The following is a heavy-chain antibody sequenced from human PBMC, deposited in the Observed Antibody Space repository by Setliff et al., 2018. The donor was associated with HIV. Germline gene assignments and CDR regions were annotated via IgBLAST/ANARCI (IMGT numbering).Heavy chain of an antibody. CDR1: GGSISSSSHY. CDR2: LYYNGAT. J-gene: IGHJ6*03. D-gene: IGHD3-9*01. V-gene: IGHV4-39*01. CDR3: ARHTAVNISPSGLGYYYIDV. Sequence: SETLSLTCTVSGGSISSSSHYWGWFRRSPGKGLERIGTLYYNGATFDNPSLKGRVTMSVDTSKKQFSLRLNSVTAADTAVYYCARHTAVNISPSGLGYYYIDVWAKGTSVTVSS.